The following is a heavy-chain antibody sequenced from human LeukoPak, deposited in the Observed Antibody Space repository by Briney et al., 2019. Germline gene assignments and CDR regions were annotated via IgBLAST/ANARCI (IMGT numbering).Heavy chain of an antibody. Sequence: SETLSLTCTVSGGSISSYYWSWIRQPPGKGLEWIGYIYYSGSTNYNPSLKSRVTISVDTSKNQFSLKLSSVTAEDTAVYYCARGETGTTGTTLRSLNYWGQGTLVTVS. V-gene: IGHV4-59*01. D-gene: IGHD1-1*01. CDR1: GGSISSYY. CDR2: IYYSGST. CDR3: ARGETGTTGTTLRSLNY. J-gene: IGHJ4*02.